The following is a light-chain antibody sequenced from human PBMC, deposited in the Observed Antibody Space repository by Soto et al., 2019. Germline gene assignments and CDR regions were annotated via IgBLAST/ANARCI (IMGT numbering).Light chain of an antibody. CDR3: QQRRNWPLT. Sequence: EVVLTQSPVTLSLSPVERATISCRASQSFRGLLAWYQQKPGQAPRLLIYDASNRATGIPARFSGSGSGTEFTLTISSLEPEDFALYYCQQRRNWPLTFGQGTRLEIK. CDR1: QSFRGL. V-gene: IGKV3-11*01. J-gene: IGKJ5*01. CDR2: DAS.